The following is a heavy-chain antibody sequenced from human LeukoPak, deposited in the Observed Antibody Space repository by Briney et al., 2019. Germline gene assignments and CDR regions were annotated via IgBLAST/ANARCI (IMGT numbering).Heavy chain of an antibody. Sequence: SQTLSLTCAVSGDTVSSITDAWNWIRQSPSRGLEWLGRTYYRSKWYSDNAESVKSRITNNADTSNNQFSLQLNSVTPDDSAVYYCARGPKGYNWNSTTNWFDPWGQGTLVTVSS. CDR1: GDTVSSITDA. CDR3: ARGPKGYNWNSTTNWFDP. CDR2: TYYRSKWYS. J-gene: IGHJ5*02. D-gene: IGHD1-1*01. V-gene: IGHV6-1*01.